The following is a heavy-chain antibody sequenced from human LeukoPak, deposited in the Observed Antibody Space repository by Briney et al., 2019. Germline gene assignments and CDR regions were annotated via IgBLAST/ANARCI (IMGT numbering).Heavy chain of an antibody. CDR2: ISGSGGST. CDR1: GFTFSSYA. V-gene: IGHV3-23*01. D-gene: IGHD3-10*01. Sequence: GGSLRLSCAASGFTFSSYAMSWVRQAPGKGLEWVSAISGSGGSTYYANSVKGRFTISRDNSKNTLYLQMNSLRAEDTAVYYCAKVMTRTMVRGVPPSDYWGQGTLVTVSS. CDR3: AKVMTRTMVRGVPPSDY. J-gene: IGHJ4*02.